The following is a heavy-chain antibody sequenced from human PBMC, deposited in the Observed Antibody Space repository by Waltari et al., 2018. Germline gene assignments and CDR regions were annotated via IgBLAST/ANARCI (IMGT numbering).Heavy chain of an antibody. CDR3: ARDLSNGIFDP. CDR1: GGSISSSD. J-gene: IGHJ5*02. Sequence: QVQLQESGPGLVKPSETLSLTCTVSGGSISSSDWSWIRQPPGKGLEWIGSLYYSGGTNYNPSLKSRVTISVDTSNNHFSLRLSSVTAADTAVYYCARDLSNGIFDPWGQGILVTVSS. CDR2: LYYSGGT. V-gene: IGHV4-59*01.